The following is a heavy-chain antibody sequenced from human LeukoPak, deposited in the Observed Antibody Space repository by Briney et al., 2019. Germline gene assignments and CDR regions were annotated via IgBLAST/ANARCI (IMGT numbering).Heavy chain of an antibody. D-gene: IGHD3-22*01. V-gene: IGHV1-8*01. CDR3: ARGNYYDSSGYYYELAPDY. Sequence: ASVKVSCKASGYTCTSYDINWVRQATGQGLEWMGWMNPNSGNTGYAQKFQGRVTMTRNTSISTAYMELSSLRSEDTAVYYCARGNYYDSSGYYYELAPDYWGQGTLVTVSS. CDR1: GYTCTSYD. CDR2: MNPNSGNT. J-gene: IGHJ4*02.